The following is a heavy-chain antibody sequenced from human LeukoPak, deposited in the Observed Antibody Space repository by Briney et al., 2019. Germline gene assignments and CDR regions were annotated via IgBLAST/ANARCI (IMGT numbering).Heavy chain of an antibody. CDR2: INPNSCGT. J-gene: IGHJ1*01. D-gene: IGHD3-22*01. CDR1: GYTFTGYY. CDR3: AREDYYDRSGYYKNKEYFQH. V-gene: IGHV1-2*02. Sequence: EASVKVSRKASGYTFTGYYMHWVRQAPGHGLEWMGWINPNSCGTNYAQKFQGKVTMPRDTSISTAYMELSWLRSDDSAVYYCAREDYYDRSGYYKNKEYFQHWGQGTLVTVSS.